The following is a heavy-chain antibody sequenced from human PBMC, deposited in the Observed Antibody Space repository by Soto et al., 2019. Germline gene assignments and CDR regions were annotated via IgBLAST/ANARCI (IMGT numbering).Heavy chain of an antibody. D-gene: IGHD3-22*01. CDR1: GFTFSSYW. CDR2: INSDGSST. CDR3: ARVGYYYDSSGYPSFDY. Sequence: GGSLRLSCAASGFTFSSYWMHWVRQAPGKGLVWVSRINSDGSSTSYADSVKGRFTISRDNAKNTLYLQMNSLRAEDTAVYYCARVGYYYDSSGYPSFDYWGQGTLVTVSS. V-gene: IGHV3-74*01. J-gene: IGHJ4*02.